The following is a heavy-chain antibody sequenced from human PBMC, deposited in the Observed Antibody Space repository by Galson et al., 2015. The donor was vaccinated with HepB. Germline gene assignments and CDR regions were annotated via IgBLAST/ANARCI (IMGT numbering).Heavy chain of an antibody. V-gene: IGHV5-51*01. J-gene: IGHJ4*02. D-gene: IGHD6-13*01. CDR2: IYPGDSDT. CDR1: GYSFTSYW. CDR3: ARRAYSSSWFTKPFDY. Sequence: QSGAEVKKPGESLKISCKGSGYSFTSYWIGWVRQMPGKGLEWMGIIYPGDSDTRYSPPFQGQVTISADKSISTAYLQWSSLKASDTAMYYCARRAYSSSWFTKPFDYWGQGTLVTVSS.